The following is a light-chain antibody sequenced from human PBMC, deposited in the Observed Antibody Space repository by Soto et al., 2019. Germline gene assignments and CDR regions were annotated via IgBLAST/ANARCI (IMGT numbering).Light chain of an antibody. CDR2: SNN. J-gene: IGLJ7*01. Sequence: QSVLTQPPSASGTPGQRVTLSCSGSSSNIGSNTVNWYQQLPGTAPKLLIYSNNQRPSGVPDRSSGARSGTSASLSISGRQSEDEADYYCAAWGDRLNGPVFGGGSQLAVL. CDR3: AAWGDRLNGPV. V-gene: IGLV1-44*01. CDR1: SSNIGSNT.